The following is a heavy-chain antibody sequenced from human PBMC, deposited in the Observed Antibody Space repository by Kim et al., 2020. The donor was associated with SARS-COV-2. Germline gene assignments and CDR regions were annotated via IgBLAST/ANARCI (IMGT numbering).Heavy chain of an antibody. J-gene: IGHJ6*02. Sequence: GGSLRLSCAACGFRFSNYEMNWVRQTPGKGLEWVAVISYDGSNKYYADSVKGRFTISRDNSKNTLYLQMNILSAEDTAVYYCARDPMITFGGVIVMSHFLQEMDVWGPGTTVTVSS. CDR3: ARDPMITFGGVIVMSHFLQEMDV. D-gene: IGHD3-16*02. CDR1: GFRFSNYE. CDR2: ISYDGSNK. V-gene: IGHV3-30*19.